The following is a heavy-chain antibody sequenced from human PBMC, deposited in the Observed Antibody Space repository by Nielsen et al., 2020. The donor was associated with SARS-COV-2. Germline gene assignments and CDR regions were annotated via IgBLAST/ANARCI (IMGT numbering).Heavy chain of an antibody. J-gene: IGHJ6*02. CDR2: INPSGGST. CDR3: AREDYYDSSGSPRDYYYCGMDV. V-gene: IGHV1-46*01. CDR1: GYTFTSYY. D-gene: IGHD3-22*01. Sequence: ASVKVSCKASGYTFTSYYMHWVRQAPGQGLEWMGIINPSGGSTSYAQKFQGRVTMTRDTSTSTVYMELSSLRSEDTAVYYCAREDYYDSSGSPRDYYYCGMDVWGQGTTVTVSS.